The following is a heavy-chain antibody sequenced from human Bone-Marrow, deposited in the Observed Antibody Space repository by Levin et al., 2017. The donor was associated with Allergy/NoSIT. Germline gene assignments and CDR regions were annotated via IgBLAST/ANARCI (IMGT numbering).Heavy chain of an antibody. Sequence: GGSLRLSCTASGFPFSDYYMSWIRQVPGKGLEWVAYISDTGSRGTTLFYAESVKGRFTISRDNAKNSLYLQMSSLRADDTAVYFCARDSLVYYGMDLWGQGTTVTVSS. CDR2: ISDTGSRGTTL. V-gene: IGHV3-11*01. J-gene: IGHJ6*02. D-gene: IGHD3-16*01. CDR1: GFPFSDYY. CDR3: ARDSLVYYGMDL.